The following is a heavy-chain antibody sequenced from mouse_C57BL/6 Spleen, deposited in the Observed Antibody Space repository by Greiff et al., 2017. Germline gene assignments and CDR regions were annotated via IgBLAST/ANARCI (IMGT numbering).Heavy chain of an antibody. CDR3: ARRGAQATGYYYAMDY. J-gene: IGHJ4*01. CDR1: GFTFSSYG. CDR2: ISSGGSYT. D-gene: IGHD3-2*02. Sequence: DVKLVESGGDLVKPGGSLKLSCAASGFTFSSYGMSWVRQTPDKRLEWVATISSGGSYTYYPDSVKGRFTISRDNAKNTLYLQMSSLKSEDTAMYYCARRGAQATGYYYAMDYWGQGTSVTVSS. V-gene: IGHV5-6*02.